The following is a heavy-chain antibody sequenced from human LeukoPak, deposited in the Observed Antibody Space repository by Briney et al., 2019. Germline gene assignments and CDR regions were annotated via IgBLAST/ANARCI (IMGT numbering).Heavy chain of an antibody. Sequence: GGSLRPSCAASGFSFSNSGMSWVRQAPAKGLEWVAGISGGGANTHYADSVKGRFTISRDNSKNTLFLQMNSLRDEDTAIYYCSKWNGYGDYWGQGTLVTVSS. V-gene: IGHV3-23*01. CDR3: SKWNGYGDY. J-gene: IGHJ4*02. CDR1: GFSFSNSG. D-gene: IGHD1-1*01. CDR2: ISGGGANT.